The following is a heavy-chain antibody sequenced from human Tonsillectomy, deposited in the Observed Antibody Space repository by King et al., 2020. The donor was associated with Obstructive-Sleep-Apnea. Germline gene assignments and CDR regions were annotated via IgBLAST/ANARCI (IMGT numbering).Heavy chain of an antibody. CDR3: AKVSLKGYCASTSCRAYGMDV. V-gene: IGHV3-23*04. Sequence: VQLVESGGGLGQPGGSLRLSCAASGFDFSNSAMNWVRQPPGKGLEWVSSISGSGRNTYYADSVKGRFIVSRDNSRNTLYLQTSRLRGDDTAIYFRAKVSLKGYCASTSCRAYGMDVWGHGTTVIVSS. CDR2: ISGSGRNT. J-gene: IGHJ6*02. CDR1: GFDFSNSA. D-gene: IGHD2-2*01.